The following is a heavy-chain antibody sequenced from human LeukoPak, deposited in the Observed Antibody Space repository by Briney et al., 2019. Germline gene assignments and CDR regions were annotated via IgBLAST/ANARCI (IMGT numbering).Heavy chain of an antibody. Sequence: GGSLRLSCAATGFTFSSYAMTWVRQPPGKGLEWVSVISGGGDKHCADSVKGRFTISRDITKSTLYLQMDSLRAEDTAVHYCAKDLASDTWLFAVWGQGTLVTVSS. D-gene: IGHD2-2*01. J-gene: IGHJ4*02. V-gene: IGHV3-23*01. CDR1: GFTFSSYA. CDR3: AKDLASDTWLFAV. CDR2: ISGGGDK.